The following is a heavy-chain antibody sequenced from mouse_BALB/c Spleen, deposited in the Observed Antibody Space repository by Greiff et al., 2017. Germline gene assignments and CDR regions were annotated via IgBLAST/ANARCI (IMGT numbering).Heavy chain of an antibody. CDR1: GYTFSSYW. Sequence: VQVVESGAELMKPGASVKISCKATGYTFSSYWIEWVKQRPGHGLEWIGEILPGSGSTNYNEKFKGKATFTADTSSNTAYMQLSSLTSEDSAVYYCARSWDYGSSKYYFDYWGQGTTLTVSS. CDR2: ILPGSGST. V-gene: IGHV1-9*01. CDR3: ARSWDYGSSKYYFDY. J-gene: IGHJ2*01. D-gene: IGHD1-1*01.